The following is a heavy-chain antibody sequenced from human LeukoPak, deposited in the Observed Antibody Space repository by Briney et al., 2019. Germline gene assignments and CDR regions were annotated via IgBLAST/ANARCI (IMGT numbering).Heavy chain of an antibody. Sequence: GGSLRLSCAASEFTVCNNYMSWVRQAPGKGLEWVSVIYSGGNTYYADSVKGRFTISRDNSKNTVYLQMNSLRAEDTAVYYCATGYSSDFYFFDYWGQGTLVTVSS. CDR3: ATGYSSDFYFFDY. CDR2: IYSGGNT. V-gene: IGHV3-53*01. CDR1: EFTVCNNY. D-gene: IGHD6-19*01. J-gene: IGHJ4*02.